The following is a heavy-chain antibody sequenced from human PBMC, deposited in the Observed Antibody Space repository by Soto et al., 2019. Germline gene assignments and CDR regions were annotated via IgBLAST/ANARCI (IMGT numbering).Heavy chain of an antibody. D-gene: IGHD4-17*01. Sequence: GASVKASCKASGYTFTDYKLHCVRQAPGQGLEWMGWVDPNGGGTNSAQKFQGSVTMTRDTSITTAYLELSRLTPNDTATYFCATWVDYGDYEGFDFWGQGTLVTVSS. CDR2: VDPNGGGT. V-gene: IGHV1-2*04. J-gene: IGHJ4*02. CDR1: GYTFTDYK. CDR3: ATWVDYGDYEGFDF.